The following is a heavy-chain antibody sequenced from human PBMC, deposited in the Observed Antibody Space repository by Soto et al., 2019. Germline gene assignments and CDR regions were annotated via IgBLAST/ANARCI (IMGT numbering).Heavy chain of an antibody. V-gene: IGHV3-23*01. CDR2: ISDNGANT. J-gene: IGHJ4*02. CDR3: ARAIGADFFDY. Sequence: GGSLRLSCIASGFTFSNYAMRWVRQAPGKGLEWVSTISDNGANTFIGDSMKDHFDISRDNSKNTVFLHLSTVRAEDTAIYYCARAIGADFFDYWGQGTPVTVSS. CDR1: GFTFSNYA. D-gene: IGHD6-25*01.